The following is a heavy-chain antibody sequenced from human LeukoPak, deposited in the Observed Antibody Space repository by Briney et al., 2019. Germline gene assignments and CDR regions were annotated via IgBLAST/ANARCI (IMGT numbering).Heavy chain of an antibody. D-gene: IGHD6-6*01. Sequence: GGSLRLSCIASGFTFSTSWMNWVRQPPGKGLVWVSRINVDGSRTVYADSVKGRFTISRDNAKNALYLQMNSLRAEDTAVYYCRQGNSSGDYWGQGTLVTVSS. CDR1: GFTFSTSW. V-gene: IGHV3-74*01. CDR2: INVDGSRT. CDR3: RQGNSSGDY. J-gene: IGHJ4*02.